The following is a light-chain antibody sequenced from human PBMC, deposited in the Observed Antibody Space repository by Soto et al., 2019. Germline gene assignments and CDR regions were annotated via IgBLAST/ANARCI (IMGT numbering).Light chain of an antibody. V-gene: IGKV3-15*01. CDR2: GAS. Sequence: EIVMTQSPATLSVSPGERATLSCRASQSINSELAWYQEKPGQAPRLLIYGASTRATGIPARFRGSGSGTEFTLTISSLQSEDFAIYYCQQYNKWPGTFGQGTKVDIK. J-gene: IGKJ1*01. CDR1: QSINSE. CDR3: QQYNKWPGT.